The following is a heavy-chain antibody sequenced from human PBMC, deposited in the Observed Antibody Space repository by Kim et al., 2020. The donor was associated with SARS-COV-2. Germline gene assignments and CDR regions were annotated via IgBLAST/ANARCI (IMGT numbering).Heavy chain of an antibody. J-gene: IGHJ3*02. CDR1: GFTFSAYD. D-gene: IGHD3-16*01. Sequence: GGSLRLSCATSGFTFSAYDMNWVPQAPGKGLEWLSFITKSSATIYYADSVQGRFTISRDNAKNSLYLQMNSLRDEDTALYYCVRDRMGGAFDIWGQGTMVTVSS. CDR3: VRDRMGGAFDI. V-gene: IGHV3-48*02. CDR2: ITKSSATI.